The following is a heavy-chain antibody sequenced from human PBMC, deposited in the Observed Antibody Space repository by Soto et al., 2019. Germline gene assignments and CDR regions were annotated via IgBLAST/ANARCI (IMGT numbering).Heavy chain of an antibody. Sequence: GGSLRLSCAASGFTFSSYAMSWVRQAPGKGLEWVSAISGSGGSTYYADSVKGRFTISRDNSKNTLDLQMNSLRAEDTAVYYCAKDALYYDILTGYYKQGYYFDYWGQGTLVTVSS. D-gene: IGHD3-9*01. J-gene: IGHJ4*02. CDR3: AKDALYYDILTGYYKQGYYFDY. V-gene: IGHV3-23*01. CDR2: ISGSGGST. CDR1: GFTFSSYA.